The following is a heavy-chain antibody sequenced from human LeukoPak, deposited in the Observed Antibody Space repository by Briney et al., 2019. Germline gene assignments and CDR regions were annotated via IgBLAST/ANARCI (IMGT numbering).Heavy chain of an antibody. D-gene: IGHD6-19*01. V-gene: IGHV3-23*01. Sequence: GGSLRLSCAASGFTVSSSEMTWVRQAPGRGLEWVSSIRPSGDNTYYGDSVKGRFTISRDNSKNTVYLQMNNMRVDDTAVYYCARVAGWHWFDPWGQGTLVTVSS. CDR3: ARVAGWHWFDP. J-gene: IGHJ5*02. CDR2: IRPSGDNT. CDR1: GFTVSSSE.